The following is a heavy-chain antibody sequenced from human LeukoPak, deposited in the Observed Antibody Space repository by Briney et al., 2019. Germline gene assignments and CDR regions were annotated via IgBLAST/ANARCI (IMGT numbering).Heavy chain of an antibody. Sequence: ASVKVSCKASGYTFTSYYMHWVRQAPGQGLEWMGIINPSGGSTSYAQKFQGRVTMTRDTSTSTVYMELSGLRSEDTAVYYCASYPKMGVYSSSWEENWGQGTLVTVSS. CDR1: GYTFTSYY. J-gene: IGHJ4*02. CDR2: INPSGGST. CDR3: ASYPKMGVYSSSWEEN. V-gene: IGHV1-46*01. D-gene: IGHD6-13*01.